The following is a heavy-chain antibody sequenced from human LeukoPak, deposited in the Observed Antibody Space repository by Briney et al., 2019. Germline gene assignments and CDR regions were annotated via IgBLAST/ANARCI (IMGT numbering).Heavy chain of an antibody. J-gene: IGHJ4*02. CDR2: VHRSGRT. CDR3: ATEILGAPTPGAF. V-gene: IGHV4-4*02. CDR1: IDSTSGNY. Sequence: SETLSLTCAVSIDSTSGNYWSWVRQSPGKGLEWIGEVHRSGRTNYMPSLKSRVTISIDKSKDQLSLDLTSVTAADTAVYYCATEILGAPTPGAFWGQGTLDPVSS. D-gene: IGHD2-8*02.